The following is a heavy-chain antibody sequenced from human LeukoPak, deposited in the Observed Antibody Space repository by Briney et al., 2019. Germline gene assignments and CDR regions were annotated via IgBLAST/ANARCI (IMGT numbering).Heavy chain of an antibody. J-gene: IGHJ4*02. CDR2: ISAYNGNT. CDR1: GYSLTSYG. CDR3: ARGGYCSSTSCYDGIDY. Sequence: ASVKVSCKASGYSLTSYGINWVRQAPGQGLEWMGWISAYNGNTNYAQKLQGRVTMTTDTSTSTAYMELRSLRSDDTAVYYCARGGYCSSTSCYDGIDYWGQGTLVTVSS. V-gene: IGHV1-18*01. D-gene: IGHD2-2*01.